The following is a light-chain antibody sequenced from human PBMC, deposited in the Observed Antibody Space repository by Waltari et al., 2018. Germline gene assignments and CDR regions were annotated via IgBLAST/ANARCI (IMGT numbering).Light chain of an antibody. Sequence: IVLTQSPGTLSLSPGGRATLSCRASERVSVDYLAWYQQKPGQAPGLLIYDASTRATGVPDRFSGSGSGTDFTLTISRLEPEDFAVYYCQQYGSLPWTFGQGTKVAIK. J-gene: IGKJ1*01. CDR3: QQYGSLPWT. CDR2: DAS. CDR1: ERVSVDY. V-gene: IGKV3-20*01.